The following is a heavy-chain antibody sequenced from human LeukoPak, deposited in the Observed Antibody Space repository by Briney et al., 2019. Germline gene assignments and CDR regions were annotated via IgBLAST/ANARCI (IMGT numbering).Heavy chain of an antibody. CDR3: ALGYYDSSGYYSSSY. CDR2: IKQDGSVK. CDR1: GFTFSAYW. Sequence: PGGSLRLSCAASGFTFSAYWMSWVRQAPGKGLEWVANIKQDGSVKYYVDSVKGRFTISRDNAKNSLYLQMNSLRAEDTAVYYCALGYYDSSGYYSSSYWGQGTLVTV. J-gene: IGHJ4*02. V-gene: IGHV3-7*02. D-gene: IGHD3-22*01.